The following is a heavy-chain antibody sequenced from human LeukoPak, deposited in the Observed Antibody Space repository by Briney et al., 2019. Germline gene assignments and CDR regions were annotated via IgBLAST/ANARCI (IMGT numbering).Heavy chain of an antibody. V-gene: IGHV1-2*02. D-gene: IGHD1-26*01. J-gene: IGHJ3*02. CDR1: EYPFTGYY. CDR3: ARVRVGALDDALDI. Sequence: ASVKVSCKASEYPFTGYYMRRVRQAPGQGLEWMGWINPKSGGTSYAQKFQGRVTMTRDTSISTAYMELSRMTSDDTAVYYCARVRVGALDDALDIWGQGTMVTVSS. CDR2: INPKSGGT.